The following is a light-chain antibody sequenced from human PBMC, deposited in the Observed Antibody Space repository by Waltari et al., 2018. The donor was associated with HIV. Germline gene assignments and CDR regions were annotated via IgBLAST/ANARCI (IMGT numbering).Light chain of an antibody. CDR1: NIGRQR. J-gene: IGLJ3*02. V-gene: IGLV3-21*02. Sequence: SSVLTQPPSVSVAPGQTARITCGGDNIGRQRVHWYQQKPGQAPLLVVFDDGDRPSGIPERFSGSNSGNTATLTIGRVEAGDEADYYCQLWDTTSDHPVFGGGTKLTVL. CDR2: DDG. CDR3: QLWDTTSDHPV.